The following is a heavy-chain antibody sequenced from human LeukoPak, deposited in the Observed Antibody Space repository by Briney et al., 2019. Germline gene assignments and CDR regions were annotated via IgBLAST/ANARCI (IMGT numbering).Heavy chain of an antibody. CDR1: GFNLSAYS. CDR3: ARADSDHYITLDN. D-gene: IGHD4-17*01. CDR2: ISRSSDAI. Sequence: PGGSLRLSCAASGFNLSAYSMNWVRQAPGEGLEWVSYISRSSDAIYDADSVKGRFTISRDNAKNLLFLQMNSLGVEDTALYYCARADSDHYITLDNWGQGTLVTVSS. V-gene: IGHV3-48*01. J-gene: IGHJ4*02.